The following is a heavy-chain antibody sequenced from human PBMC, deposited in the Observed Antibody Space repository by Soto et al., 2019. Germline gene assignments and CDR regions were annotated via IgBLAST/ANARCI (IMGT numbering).Heavy chain of an antibody. CDR3: ARQERWLPAAPPGNVFDI. CDR2: IYPGDSDT. J-gene: IGHJ3*02. D-gene: IGHD3-10*01. CDR1: GYEVSTWHNFTSYW. Sequence: GESLKISCQGSGYEVSTWHNFTSYWIAWVRQKPGEGLAGMGIIYPGDSDTRYSPSFQGQVTISADKSISTTYLQWSSLKASDTAIYYCARQERWLPAAPPGNVFDIWGQGTMVTVSS. V-gene: IGHV5-51*01.